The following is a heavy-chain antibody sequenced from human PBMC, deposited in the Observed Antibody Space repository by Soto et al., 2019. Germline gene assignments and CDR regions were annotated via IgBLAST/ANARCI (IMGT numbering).Heavy chain of an antibody. D-gene: IGHD3-16*01. V-gene: IGHV3-11*05. J-gene: IGHJ3*02. CDR3: ARVAYDAFDI. CDR1: GFTFSDYY. CDR2: ISSSRSYT. Sequence: QAQLVESGGGLVKPGGSLRLSCAASGFTFSDYYMNWIRQAPGKGLEWVSYISSSRSYTNYADSVKGRFTISRDNAKNSLYLQMNSLRAEDTAVYYCARVAYDAFDIWGQGTMVTVSS.